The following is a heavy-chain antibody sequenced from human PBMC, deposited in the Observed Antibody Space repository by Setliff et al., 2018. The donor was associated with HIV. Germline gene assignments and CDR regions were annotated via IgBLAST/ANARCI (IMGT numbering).Heavy chain of an antibody. CDR1: GYTFTAYY. V-gene: IGHV1-2*06. Sequence: ASVKVSCKASGYTFTAYYAHWVRQAPGQGLEWMGRINPNSGDTIYAQKFQGRVSMTRDTFSSTAYMELSSLRSEDTAVYYCARVEYYYDSSGYYYDYWGQGTLVTVSS. CDR3: ARVEYYYDSSGYYYDY. J-gene: IGHJ4*02. CDR2: INPNSGDT. D-gene: IGHD3-22*01.